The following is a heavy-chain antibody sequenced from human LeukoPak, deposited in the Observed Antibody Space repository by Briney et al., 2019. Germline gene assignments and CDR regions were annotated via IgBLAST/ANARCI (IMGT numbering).Heavy chain of an antibody. CDR1: GFTFNNYG. CDR3: AKEGKTRNWNYYQAKAVY. CDR2: ISGSGDNT. V-gene: IGHV3-23*01. J-gene: IGHJ4*02. D-gene: IGHD1-7*01. Sequence: GGSLRLSCGASGFTFNNYGMNWVRQAPGKGLEWVSAISGSGDNTYYADSVKGRFTISRDNSKNTLYLQMNSLRAEDTAVYYCAKEGKTRNWNYYQAKAVYWGQGTLVTVSS.